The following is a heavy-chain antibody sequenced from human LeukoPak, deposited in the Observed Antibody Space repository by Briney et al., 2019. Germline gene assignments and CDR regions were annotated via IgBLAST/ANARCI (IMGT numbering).Heavy chain of an antibody. CDR1: GFTFSSYS. CDR3: ARDEGSDIDFGP. Sequence: GGSLRLSCAASGFTFSSYSMNWVRQAPGKGLEWVSVIYSGDSTYYADSVKGRFTISRDNSKNTLYLQMNSLRAEDTAVYYCARDEGSDIDFGPWGQGTLVTVSS. CDR2: IYSGDST. J-gene: IGHJ5*02. D-gene: IGHD3-9*01. V-gene: IGHV3-66*01.